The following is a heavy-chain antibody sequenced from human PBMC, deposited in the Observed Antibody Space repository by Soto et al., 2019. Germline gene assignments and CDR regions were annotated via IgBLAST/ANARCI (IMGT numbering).Heavy chain of an antibody. D-gene: IGHD6-6*01. Sequence: GGSLRLSCAASGFTFSTYGMHWVRQAPGKGLEWVAAMSYDGTKQYYVDSVKGRFTISRDNAKNSLYLQMNSLSGEDTAVYYCARAPYSSSYYFDSWGQGTLVTVSS. CDR2: MSYDGTKQ. CDR3: ARAPYSSSYYFDS. J-gene: IGHJ4*02. CDR1: GFTFSTYG. V-gene: IGHV3-30*03.